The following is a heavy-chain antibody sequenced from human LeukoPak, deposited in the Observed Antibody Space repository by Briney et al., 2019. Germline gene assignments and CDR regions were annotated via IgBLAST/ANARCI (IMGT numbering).Heavy chain of an antibody. CDR1: GYTFTSYG. D-gene: IGHD3-10*01. Sequence: ASVKVSCKASGYTFTSYGISWVRQAPGQGLEWMGWISAYNGNTNYAQKLQGRVTMTTDTSTSTAYMELRSLRSDDTAVYYCARDNHKDSIWFGELNYWGQGTLVTVSS. CDR2: ISAYNGNT. V-gene: IGHV1-18*01. CDR3: ARDNHKDSIWFGELNY. J-gene: IGHJ4*02.